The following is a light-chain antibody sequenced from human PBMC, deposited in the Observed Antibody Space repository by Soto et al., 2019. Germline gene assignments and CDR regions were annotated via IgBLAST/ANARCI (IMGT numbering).Light chain of an antibody. CDR2: AAS. CDR3: QQSGNSPRT. Sequence: EIVLTQSPGSLSLSPGERATLSCRASQSVSNKYLGWYQQRFGQAPRLLIYAASRRATGIPDRFSGGGSGTDFTLTISRLEPEDSAVYFCQQSGNSPRTFGQGTKLEIK. CDR1: QSVSNKY. J-gene: IGKJ2*01. V-gene: IGKV3-20*01.